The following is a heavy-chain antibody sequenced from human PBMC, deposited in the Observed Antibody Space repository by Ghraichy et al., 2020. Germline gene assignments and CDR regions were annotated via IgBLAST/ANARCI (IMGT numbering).Heavy chain of an antibody. CDR3: ARDGYSSSWYGAFDI. J-gene: IGHJ3*02. CDR1: GFTFSSYW. Sequence: ETLSLTCAASGFTFSSYWMHWVRQAPGKGLVWVSRINSDGSSTSYADSVKGRFTISRDNAKNTLYLQMNSLRAEDTAVYYCARDGYSSSWYGAFDIWGQGIMVTVSS. V-gene: IGHV3-74*01. CDR2: INSDGSST. D-gene: IGHD6-13*01.